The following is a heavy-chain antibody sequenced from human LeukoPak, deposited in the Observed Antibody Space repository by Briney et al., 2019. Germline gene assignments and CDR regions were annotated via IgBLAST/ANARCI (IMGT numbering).Heavy chain of an antibody. V-gene: IGHV3-21*01. Sequence: PGGSLRLSCAASGFTFSSYTMNWVRQAPGKGLEWVSSISSSSSYINYADSVKGRFTISRDNAKSSQYLQMNSLRAEDTAVYYCAREVRIAASGRAFDMWGQGTMVTVSS. CDR2: ISSSSSYI. D-gene: IGHD6-13*01. CDR1: GFTFSSYT. CDR3: AREVRIAASGRAFDM. J-gene: IGHJ3*02.